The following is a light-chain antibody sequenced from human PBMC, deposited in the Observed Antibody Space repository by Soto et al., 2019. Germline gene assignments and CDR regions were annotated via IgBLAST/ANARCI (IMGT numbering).Light chain of an antibody. CDR2: AAS. V-gene: IGKV3-20*01. J-gene: IGKJ1*01. Sequence: EIVLTQSPGPLALSPGERATLSCRASQSVSYNYLAWYQQKPGQAPRLLIFAASSRATGIPDRFSGSGSGTDFTLSNSGLEPEDFAKSYYQQYGSSPRTFGEGTKVEIK. CDR3: QQYGSSPRT. CDR1: QSVSYNY.